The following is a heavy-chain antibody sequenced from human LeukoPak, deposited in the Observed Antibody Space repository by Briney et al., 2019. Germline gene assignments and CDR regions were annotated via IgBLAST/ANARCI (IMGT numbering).Heavy chain of an antibody. CDR1: GYSISSGYY. CDR3: ARSDYHSGSNPFDY. V-gene: IGHV4-38-2*02. D-gene: IGHD1-26*01. J-gene: IGHJ4*02. CDR2: IYHSGST. Sequence: SETLSLTCTVSGYSISSGYYWGLIRQPPGRGLEWIGSIYHSGSTYYNPSLKSRVTISLDTSKNQFSLRLNSVTAADTAVYYCARSDYHSGSNPFDYWGQGTLVTVSS.